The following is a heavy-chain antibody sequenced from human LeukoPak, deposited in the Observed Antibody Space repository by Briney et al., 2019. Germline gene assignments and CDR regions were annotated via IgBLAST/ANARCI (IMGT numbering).Heavy chain of an antibody. J-gene: IGHJ4*02. CDR3: ARVGDSSSWFNYYFDY. Sequence: SETLSLTCTVSGGPISSYYWSWIRQPPGKGLEWIGYIYYSGSTNYNPSLKSRVTISVDTSKNQFSLKLSSVTAADTAVYYCARVGDSSSWFNYYFDYWGQGTLVTVSS. CDR2: IYYSGST. D-gene: IGHD6-13*01. V-gene: IGHV4-59*01. CDR1: GGPISSYY.